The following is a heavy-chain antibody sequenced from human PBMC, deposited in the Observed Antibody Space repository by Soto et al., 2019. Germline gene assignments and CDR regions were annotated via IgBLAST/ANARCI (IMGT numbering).Heavy chain of an antibody. Sequence: QVQLVQSGAEVRKPGSSVKVSCKASGGTFSRHAISWVRQAPGQGLEWMGGIIPIFGTANHAQKFQGRGTIIVDESTSTVYMELSSLRSEDTAMYYCARGWGYDSNDYYYAYWGQGTLVIVSS. V-gene: IGHV1-69*01. CDR1: GGTFSRHA. CDR2: IIPIFGTA. J-gene: IGHJ4*02. CDR3: ARGWGYDSNDYYYAY. D-gene: IGHD3-22*01.